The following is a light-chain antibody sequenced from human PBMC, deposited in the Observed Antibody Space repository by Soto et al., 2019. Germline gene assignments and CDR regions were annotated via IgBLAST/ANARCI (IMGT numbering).Light chain of an antibody. Sequence: EIVLTQSPATLSLSPGERATLSCRASQSVSSYLAWYQQKPGQAPRLLIYDASNRATGIPARFSGSGSGTDFTLTISSLEPEDFAVYYCRQRSNWPYTFGQGTKQEIK. V-gene: IGKV3-11*01. CDR3: RQRSNWPYT. J-gene: IGKJ2*01. CDR1: QSVSSY. CDR2: DAS.